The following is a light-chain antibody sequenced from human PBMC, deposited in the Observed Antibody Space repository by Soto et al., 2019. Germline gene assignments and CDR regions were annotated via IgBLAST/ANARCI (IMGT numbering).Light chain of an antibody. V-gene: IGKV1-27*01. J-gene: IGKJ4*01. Sequence: DIQMTQSPSSLSASVGDRVTITCRASQGIRNYLAWYQQKPGKVPKLLIYAASTLQSGVSSRFSGSGSGTDFTLTISSLQPEDVATYYCQKYNSAPQLTFGGGTKVDIK. CDR1: QGIRNY. CDR2: AAS. CDR3: QKYNSAPQLT.